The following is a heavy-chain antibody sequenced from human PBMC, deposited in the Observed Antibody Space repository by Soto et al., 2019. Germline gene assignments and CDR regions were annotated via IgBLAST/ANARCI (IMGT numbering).Heavy chain of an antibody. CDR3: AREGTYGEYFQH. CDR2: IIPIFGTA. Sequence: QVQLVQSGAEVKKPGSSVKVSCKASGGTFSSDAISWVRQAPGQGLEWMGGIIPIFGTANYAQKFQGRVTITADESTSTAYVELSSLRSEDTAVYYCAREGTYGEYFQHWGQGTLVTVSS. CDR1: GGTFSSDA. J-gene: IGHJ1*01. D-gene: IGHD4-17*01. V-gene: IGHV1-69*01.